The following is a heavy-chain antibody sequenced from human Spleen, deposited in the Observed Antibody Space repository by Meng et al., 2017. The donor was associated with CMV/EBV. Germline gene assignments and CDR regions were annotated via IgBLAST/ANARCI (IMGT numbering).Heavy chain of an antibody. J-gene: IGHJ4*02. D-gene: IGHD3-22*01. V-gene: IGHV1-2*02. CDR2: INPNSGGT. CDR3: ARVLYYYDRGYFDY. CDR1: GYTFTGYY. Sequence: QLVQSGAEVKKPGASVKFSCKASGYTFTGYYMHWVRQAPGQGLEWMGWINPNSGGTNYAQKFQGRVTMTRDTSISTAYMELRSLRSDDTAVYYCARVLYYYDRGYFDYWGQGTLVTVSS.